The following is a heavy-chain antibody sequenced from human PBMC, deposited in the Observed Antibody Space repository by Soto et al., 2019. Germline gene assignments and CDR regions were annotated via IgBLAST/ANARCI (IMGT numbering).Heavy chain of an antibody. V-gene: IGHV4-39*02. D-gene: IGHD2-21*01. CDR1: GASFSDANYY. CDR3: ERRSHIVVAPT. CDR2: FYYDGRT. J-gene: IGHJ4*02. Sequence: PSETLSLTCIVSGASFSDANYYWVWIRQPPGEGLEWIGSFYYDGRTYYNASLKSRVTISVDTSKNHFSLMLTSVTAADTAVYYCERRSHIVVAPTWGQGAMVTV.